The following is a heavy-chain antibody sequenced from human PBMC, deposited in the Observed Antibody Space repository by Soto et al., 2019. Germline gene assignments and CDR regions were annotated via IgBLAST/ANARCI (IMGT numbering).Heavy chain of an antibody. Sequence: EVQLVESGGGLVQPGGSLRLSCSASGFSFSPYILNWVRQAPGKGLEWVSSITSSSTYIYYADSVRGRFTISRDNAKNSLSLQMNSLRTEDSAIYYCATGGDSSGFQSYSYYGMDVWRQGTTVTVSS. J-gene: IGHJ6*02. CDR3: ATGGDSSGFQSYSYYGMDV. V-gene: IGHV3-21*01. CDR1: GFSFSPYI. D-gene: IGHD3-22*01. CDR2: ITSSSTYI.